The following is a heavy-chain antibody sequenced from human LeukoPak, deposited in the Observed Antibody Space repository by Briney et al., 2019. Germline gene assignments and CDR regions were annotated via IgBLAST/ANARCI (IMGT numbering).Heavy chain of an antibody. D-gene: IGHD6-13*01. J-gene: IGHJ6*02. V-gene: IGHV1-46*01. Sequence: ASVKVSCKASGYTFTSYYMHWVRQAPGQGLECMGIINPSGGSTSYAQKFQGRVTMTRDTSTSTVYMELSSLRSEDTAVYYCARAQHSSSWYGYYYGMDVWGQGTTVTVSS. CDR3: ARAQHSSSWYGYYYGMDV. CDR2: INPSGGST. CDR1: GYTFTSYY.